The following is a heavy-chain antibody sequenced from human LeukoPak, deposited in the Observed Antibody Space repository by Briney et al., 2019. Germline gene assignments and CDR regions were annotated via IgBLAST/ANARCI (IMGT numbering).Heavy chain of an antibody. Sequence: GGSLRLSCAASGFTFTTYWMSWVRQAPGKGLEWVANLKQDGSEKYYVDSVKGRFTISRDNANNSLYLQMNSLRAEDTAVYYCARVQTTVTTLDYWGQGTLVTVSS. CDR1: GFTFTTYW. CDR2: LKQDGSEK. CDR3: ARVQTTVTTLDY. V-gene: IGHV3-7*02. J-gene: IGHJ4*02. D-gene: IGHD4-17*01.